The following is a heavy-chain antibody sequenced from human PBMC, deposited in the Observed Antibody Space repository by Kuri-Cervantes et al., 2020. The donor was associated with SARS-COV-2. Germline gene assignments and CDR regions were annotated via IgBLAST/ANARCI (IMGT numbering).Heavy chain of an antibody. V-gene: IGHV3-11*01. J-gene: IGHJ2*01. Sequence: GGSLRLSCAASGFTFSDYYMSWIRQAPGKGLEWVSCISTSGSTIYYADSVKGRFTISRDNAKNSLYLQMNSPRAEDTAVYYCARVRQIAVAGLPQIYFDVWGRGTLVTVSS. D-gene: IGHD6-19*01. CDR3: ARVRQIAVAGLPQIYFDV. CDR1: GFTFSDYY. CDR2: ISTSGSTI.